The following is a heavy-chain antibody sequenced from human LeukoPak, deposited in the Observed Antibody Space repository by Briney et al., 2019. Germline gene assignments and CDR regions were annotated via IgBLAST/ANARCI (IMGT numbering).Heavy chain of an antibody. Sequence: PSETLSLTCTVSGGSISSYYWSWIRQPAGKGLEWTGRIYISGSTNYNPSLKGLGSVSVDTSKNQFSLKLSCVTAADTAVYYCARDVRNCSGGSCYSRERDYYYYYYMDVWGKGTTVTVSS. J-gene: IGHJ6*03. CDR2: IYISGST. CDR3: ARDVRNCSGGSCYSRERDYYYYYYMDV. D-gene: IGHD2-15*01. V-gene: IGHV4-4*07. CDR1: GGSISSYY.